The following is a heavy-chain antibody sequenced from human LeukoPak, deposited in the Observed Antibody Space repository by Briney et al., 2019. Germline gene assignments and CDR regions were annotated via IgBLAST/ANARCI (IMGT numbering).Heavy chain of an antibody. CDR1: GYTFTGYY. J-gene: IGHJ4*02. Sequence: GASVKVSSKASGYTFTGYYMHWVRQAPGQGLEWMGWINPNSGGTNYAQKFQGRVTMTRDTSISTAYMELSRLRSDDTAVYYCARSHHRGYSGYGPYYWGQGTLVTVSS. CDR3: ARSHHRGYSGYGPYY. CDR2: INPNSGGT. V-gene: IGHV1-2*02. D-gene: IGHD5-12*01.